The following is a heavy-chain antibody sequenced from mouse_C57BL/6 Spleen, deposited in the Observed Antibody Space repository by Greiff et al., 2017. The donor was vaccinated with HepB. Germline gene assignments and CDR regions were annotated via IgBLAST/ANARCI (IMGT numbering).Heavy chain of an antibody. D-gene: IGHD1-1*01. J-gene: IGHJ2*01. Sequence: QVQLQQPGAELVMPGASVKLSCKASGYTFTSYWMHWVKQRPGQGLEWIGEIDPSDSYTNYNQKFKGKSTLTVDKSSSTAYMQLSSLTSEDSAVYYCARETTGRYYFDYWGQGTTLTVSS. CDR2: IDPSDSYT. V-gene: IGHV1-69*01. CDR1: GYTFTSYW. CDR3: ARETTGRYYFDY.